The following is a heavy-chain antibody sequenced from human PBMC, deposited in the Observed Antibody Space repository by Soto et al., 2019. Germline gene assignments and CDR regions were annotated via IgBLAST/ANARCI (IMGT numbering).Heavy chain of an antibody. D-gene: IGHD2-2*01. J-gene: IGHJ5*02. CDR3: TSRYCSSASCHT. Sequence: ESGGGLVQPGGSLKLSCVASGYTFSGSAFHWVRQASGKGLEWVGRIRGKANSYETAYAESVTGRFTISRDDSKNTAFLQMNSLKTEDTAVYYCTSRYCSSASCHTWGQGTRVTVSS. CDR2: IRGKANSYET. CDR1: GYTFSGSA. V-gene: IGHV3-73*01.